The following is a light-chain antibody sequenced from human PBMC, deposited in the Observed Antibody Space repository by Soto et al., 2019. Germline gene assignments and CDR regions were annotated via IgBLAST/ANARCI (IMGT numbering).Light chain of an antibody. J-gene: IGKJ1*01. CDR1: QSISSW. CDR3: QQYNSYRWT. Sequence: DIQMTQSPSTLSASVGDRVTITCRASQSISSWLAWYQQKPGKAPKLLIYDASSLESWVPSRFSGSGSGTEFTLTISSLQPDDFATYYCQQYNSYRWTFGQGTKVEIK. V-gene: IGKV1-5*01. CDR2: DAS.